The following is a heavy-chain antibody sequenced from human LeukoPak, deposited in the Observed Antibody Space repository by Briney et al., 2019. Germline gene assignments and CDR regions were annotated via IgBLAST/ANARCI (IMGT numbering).Heavy chain of an antibody. D-gene: IGHD3-22*01. V-gene: IGHV3-23*01. CDR3: AKASYYYDSSGYYYYFDY. J-gene: IGHJ4*02. Sequence: PGGSLRLSCAASGFTLSSYSMNWVRQAPGKGLEWVSAISGSGGSTYYADSVKGRFTISRDNSRNTLYLQMNSLRAEDTAVYYCAKASYYYDSSGYYYYFDYWGQGTLVTVSS. CDR2: ISGSGGST. CDR1: GFTLSSYS.